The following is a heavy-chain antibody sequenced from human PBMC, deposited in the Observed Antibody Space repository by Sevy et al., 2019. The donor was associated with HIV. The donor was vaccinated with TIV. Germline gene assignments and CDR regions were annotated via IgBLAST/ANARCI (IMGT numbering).Heavy chain of an antibody. CDR2: IRYDESEQ. Sequence: GGSLRLSCAASGFTFSTYGMHWVRQAPGKGLEWVAFIRYDESEQYCADSVKGRCTISRDNSKSTLYLRLSSLRDEDTAVYYCAKDPRPSHRITTFGGVDYFEYWGQGILVTVSS. J-gene: IGHJ4*02. D-gene: IGHD3-3*01. CDR3: AKDPRPSHRITTFGGVDYFEY. V-gene: IGHV3-30*02. CDR1: GFTFSTYG.